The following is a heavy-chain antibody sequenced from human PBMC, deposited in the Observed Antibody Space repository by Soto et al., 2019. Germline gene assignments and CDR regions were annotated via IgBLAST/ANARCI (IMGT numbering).Heavy chain of an antibody. D-gene: IGHD2-2*01. CDR1: GYSVTSYY. V-gene: IGHV1-46*01. CDR2: FNPNSGST. Sequence: GASVKVSCKASGYSVTSYYMHWVRQAPGQGLEWMGIFNPNSGSTTYAQKFQGRVTMTRDTSTSTVYMELTSLTSGDTAVYYCARAGIAYCSSTTCYLYYYVMDVWGQGTTVTVSS. CDR3: ARAGIAYCSSTTCYLYYYVMDV. J-gene: IGHJ6*02.